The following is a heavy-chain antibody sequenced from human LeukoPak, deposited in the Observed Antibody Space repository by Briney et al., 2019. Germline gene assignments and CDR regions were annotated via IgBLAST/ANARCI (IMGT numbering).Heavy chain of an antibody. CDR3: ARDSSGWSKNY. CDR1: GFTFSNDD. D-gene: IGHD6-19*01. CDR2: ISGSGGDT. V-gene: IGHV3-23*01. J-gene: IGHJ4*02. Sequence: GGSLRLSCAASGFTFSNDDMNWVRQAPGKGLEWVSAISGSGGDTNYEDSVKGRFTISRDNSKNMMYLQMNSLRAEDTAVYYCARDSSGWSKNYWGQGTLVTVSS.